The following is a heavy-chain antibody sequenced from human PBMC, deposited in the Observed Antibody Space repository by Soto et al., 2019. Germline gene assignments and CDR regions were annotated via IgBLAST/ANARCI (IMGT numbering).Heavy chain of an antibody. D-gene: IGHD6-6*01. V-gene: IGHV3-33*01. CDR3: ARGVSAARHYYYYYGMDV. Sequence: GGSLRLSCAASGFTFSSYGMHWVRQAPGKGLEWVAVIWYDGSNKYYADSVKGRFTISRDNSKNTLYLQMNSLRAEDTAVYYCARGVSAARHYYYYYGMDVWGQGTTVTVSS. J-gene: IGHJ6*02. CDR1: GFTFSSYG. CDR2: IWYDGSNK.